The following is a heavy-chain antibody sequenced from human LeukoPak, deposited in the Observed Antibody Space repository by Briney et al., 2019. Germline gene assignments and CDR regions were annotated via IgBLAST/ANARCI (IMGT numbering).Heavy chain of an antibody. CDR2: ISSSSSYI. D-gene: IGHD4-23*01. V-gene: IGHV3-21*01. CDR1: GFTFSSYS. J-gene: IGHJ4*02. CDR3: ARGRGGYDDYGGTSAY. Sequence: GGSLRLSCAASGFTFSSYSMNWVRRAPGKGLEWVSSISSSSSYIYYADSVKGRFTISRDNAKNSLYLQMNSLRAEDTAVYYCARGRGGYDDYGGTSAYWGQGTLVTVSS.